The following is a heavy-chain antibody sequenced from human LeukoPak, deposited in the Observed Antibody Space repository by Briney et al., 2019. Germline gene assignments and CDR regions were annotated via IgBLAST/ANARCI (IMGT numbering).Heavy chain of an antibody. V-gene: IGHV3-23*01. D-gene: IGHD6-6*01. J-gene: IGHJ4*02. CDR3: AKDEYSNGSLDY. Sequence: PGGSLRLSCAASGFTFSSYAMSWDRQAPGKGLEWVSAISGSGGSTYYADSVKGRFTISRDNSKNTLYLQMNSLRAEDTAVYYCAKDEYSNGSLDYWGQGTLVTVSS. CDR2: ISGSGGST. CDR1: GFTFSSYA.